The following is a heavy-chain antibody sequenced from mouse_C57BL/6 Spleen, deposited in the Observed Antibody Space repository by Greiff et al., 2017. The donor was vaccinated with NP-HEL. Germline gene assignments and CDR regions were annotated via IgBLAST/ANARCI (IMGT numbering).Heavy chain of an antibody. Sequence: VQLQQPGAELVRPGTSVKLSCKASGYTFTSYWMHWVKQRPGQGLEWIGVIDPSDSYTNYNQKFKGKATLTVDTSSSTAYIQLSSLTSEDSAVYYCARGGSGSWFAYWGQGTLVTVSA. CDR2: IDPSDSYT. CDR1: GYTFTSYW. J-gene: IGHJ3*01. D-gene: IGHD3-2*02. CDR3: ARGGSGSWFAY. V-gene: IGHV1-59*01.